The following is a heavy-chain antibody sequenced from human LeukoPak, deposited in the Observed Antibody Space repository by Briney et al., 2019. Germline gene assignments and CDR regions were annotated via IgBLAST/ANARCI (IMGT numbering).Heavy chain of an antibody. Sequence: GGSLRLSCEASGFIFSSYVMQWVRQAPGKGLEWVAAISSDGSNKYYTDSVKGRFTISRDNSKNTLYLQMNSLRAEDTAEYYCARDTSTTLDYWGQGTLVTVSS. CDR3: ARDTSTTLDY. V-gene: IGHV3-30*04. J-gene: IGHJ4*02. CDR1: GFIFSSYV. CDR2: ISSDGSNK. D-gene: IGHD2-15*01.